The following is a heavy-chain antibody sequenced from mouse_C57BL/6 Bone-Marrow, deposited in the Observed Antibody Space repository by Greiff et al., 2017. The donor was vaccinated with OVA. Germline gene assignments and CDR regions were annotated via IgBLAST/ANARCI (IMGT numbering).Heavy chain of an antibody. V-gene: IGHV1-55*01. D-gene: IGHD1-1*01. CDR3: ARGAAYGSRDWYFDV. Sequence: QVQLKESGAELVKPGASVKMSCKASGYTFTSYWITWVKQRPGQGLEWIGDIYPGSGSTNYNEKFKSKATLTVDTSSSTAYMQLSSLTSEDSAVYYCARGAAYGSRDWYFDVWGTGTTVTVSS. CDR2: IYPGSGST. CDR1: GYTFTSYW. J-gene: IGHJ1*03.